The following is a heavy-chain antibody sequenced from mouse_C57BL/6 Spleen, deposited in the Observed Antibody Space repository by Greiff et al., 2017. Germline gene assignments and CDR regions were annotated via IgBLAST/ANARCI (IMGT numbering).Heavy chain of an antibody. V-gene: IGHV1-18*01. CDR2: INPNNGGT. D-gene: IGHD2-14*01. CDR1: GYTFTDYN. Sequence: EVQLQQSGPELVKPGASVKIPCKASGYTFTDYNMDWVKQSHGKSLEWIGDINPNNGGTIYNQKFKGKATLTVDKSSSTAYMELRSLTSEDTAVYYCARWGTHYAMDYWGQGTSVTVSS. J-gene: IGHJ4*01. CDR3: ARWGTHYAMDY.